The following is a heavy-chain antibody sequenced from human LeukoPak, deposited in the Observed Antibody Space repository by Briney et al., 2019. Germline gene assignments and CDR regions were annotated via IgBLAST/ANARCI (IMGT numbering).Heavy chain of an antibody. CDR3: VKDTGSRGWYGAFHI. D-gene: IGHD6-19*01. V-gene: IGHV3-53*05. CDR1: GFTFSTNY. CDR2: SYSGGST. Sequence: GGYLTFSCSASGFTFSTNYLGWLRQAQGKGLEGVSVSYSGGSTYYADYVKGRFTIPRDNSKNTLHLQMSSLRTEDAAVYYCVKDTGSRGWYGAFHICGQGTIVTVSS. J-gene: IGHJ3*02.